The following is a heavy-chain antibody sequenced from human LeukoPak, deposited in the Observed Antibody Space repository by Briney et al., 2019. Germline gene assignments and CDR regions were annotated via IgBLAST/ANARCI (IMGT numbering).Heavy chain of an antibody. CDR1: GFTFSSYA. CDR3: AXXXXXSYGCDDWFDP. CDR2: ISGSGGST. J-gene: IGHJ5*02. D-gene: IGHD5-18*01. V-gene: IGHV3-23*01. Sequence: GGSLRLSCAASGFTFSSYAMSWVRQAPGKGLEWVSAISGSGGSTYYADSVKGRFTISRDNSKNTLYLQMNSLRAEDTAVYYCAXXXXXSYGCDDWFDPWGQGTLVTVSS.